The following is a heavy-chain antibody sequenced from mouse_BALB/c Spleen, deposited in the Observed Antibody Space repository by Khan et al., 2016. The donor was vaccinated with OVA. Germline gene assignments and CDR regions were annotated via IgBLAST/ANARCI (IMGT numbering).Heavy chain of an antibody. D-gene: IGHD3-2*02. CDR3: AREEALYYFDY. V-gene: IGHV1-76*01. CDR2: IYPGTDNT. J-gene: IGHJ2*01. CDR1: GYIFTSYW. Sequence: QVQLKQSGAELVRPGALVKLSCKTSGYIFTSYWIHWVKQRSGQGLEWFARIYPGTDNTYYNEKLKDKVTLTADKSSSTVYMQLSSLKSEDSAVYFCAREEALYYFDYWGQGTTLTVSS.